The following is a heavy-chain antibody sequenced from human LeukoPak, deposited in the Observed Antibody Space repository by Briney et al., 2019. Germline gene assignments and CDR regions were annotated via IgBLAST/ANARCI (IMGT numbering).Heavy chain of an antibody. CDR2: IYWDDDK. V-gene: IGHV2-5*02. CDR3: AHRRDYDILTGYLLGGYFDY. CDR1: EFSLSTSGVG. Sequence: SGPTLVKPTQTLTLTCTFSEFSLSTSGVGVGWIRQPPGKALEWLALIYWDDDKRYSPSLKSRLTITKDTSKNQVVLTMTNMDPVDTATYYCAHRRDYDILTGYLLGGYFDYWGQGTLVTVSS. D-gene: IGHD3-9*01. J-gene: IGHJ4*02.